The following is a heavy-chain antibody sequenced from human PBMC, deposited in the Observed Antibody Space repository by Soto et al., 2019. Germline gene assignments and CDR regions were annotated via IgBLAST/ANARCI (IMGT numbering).Heavy chain of an antibody. J-gene: IGHJ5*02. CDR2: ISAYNGNT. CDR1: GFALTWNY. D-gene: IGHD2-15*01. V-gene: IGHV1-18*04. CDR3: ARVXLSYVDIVVVVGWFDP. Sequence: GTSVKASSKASGFALTWNYMHWVRQSPGQGLEWMEWISAYNGNTNYAQKLQGRVTMTTDTSTSTAYMELRSLRSDDTAVYYCARVXLSYVDIVVVVGWFDPWGQGPLVIVSS.